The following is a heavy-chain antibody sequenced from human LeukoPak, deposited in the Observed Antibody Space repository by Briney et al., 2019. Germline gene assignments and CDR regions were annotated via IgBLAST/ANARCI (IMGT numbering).Heavy chain of an antibody. D-gene: IGHD3-16*01. CDR2: IYTSGST. Sequence: SETLSLTCTVSGGSISSSSYYWGWIRQPPGKGLEWIGSIYTSGSTNYNPSLKSRVTMSVDTSKNQFSLKLSSVTAADTAVYYCARDGGSWHPDAFDIWGQGTMVTVSS. CDR1: GGSISSSSYY. V-gene: IGHV4-39*07. J-gene: IGHJ3*02. CDR3: ARDGGSWHPDAFDI.